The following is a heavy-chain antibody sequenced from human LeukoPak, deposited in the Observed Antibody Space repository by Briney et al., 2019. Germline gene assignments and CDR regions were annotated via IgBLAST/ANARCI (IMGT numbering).Heavy chain of an antibody. Sequence: SETLSLTCTVSGGSISSSDYYWSWIRQPPGKGLEWIGYIYYSGSTSYNPSPKSRVTISVDTSKNQFSLKLTSVTAADTAVYYCARGFDAHNAFDIWGQGTMVTVSS. V-gene: IGHV4-30-4*01. J-gene: IGHJ3*02. D-gene: IGHD3-9*01. CDR2: IYYSGST. CDR3: ARGFDAHNAFDI. CDR1: GGSISSSDYY.